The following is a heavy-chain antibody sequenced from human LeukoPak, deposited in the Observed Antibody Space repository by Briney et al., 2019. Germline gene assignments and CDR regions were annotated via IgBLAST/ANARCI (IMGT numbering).Heavy chain of an antibody. CDR1: GFTFSSYG. V-gene: IGHV3-30*02. CDR2: IRYDGSNK. CDR3: AKHFRGYTGQVED. J-gene: IGHJ4*02. D-gene: IGHD5-12*01. Sequence: PGGSLRLSCAASGFTFSSYGMHWVRQAPGKGLEWVSLIRYDGSNKYYADSVKGRFTISRDNSKNTLYLQMNSLRAEDTAVYYCAKHFRGYTGQVEDWGQGALVTVSS.